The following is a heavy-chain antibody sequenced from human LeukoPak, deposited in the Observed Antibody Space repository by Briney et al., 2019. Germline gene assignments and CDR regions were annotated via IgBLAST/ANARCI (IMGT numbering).Heavy chain of an antibody. Sequence: SETLSLTCTVSGGSISSYYWSWIRQPPGKVLEWIGYIYYSGSTNYNPSLKSRVTISVDTSKNQFSLELSSVTAADTAVYYCARERGTNWFDPWGQGTLVTVSS. D-gene: IGHD3-10*01. J-gene: IGHJ5*02. CDR3: ARERGTNWFDP. V-gene: IGHV4-59*01. CDR2: IYYSGST. CDR1: GGSISSYY.